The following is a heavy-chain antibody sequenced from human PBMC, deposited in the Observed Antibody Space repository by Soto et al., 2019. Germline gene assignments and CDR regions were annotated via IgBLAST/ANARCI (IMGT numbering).Heavy chain of an antibody. Sequence: ASVKVSYEDSRYSFTGYYMHWVRQAPGQGLEWMGWINPNSGGTNYAQKFQGRVTMTRDTSISTAYMELSRLRSDDTAVYYCARGPSAYDYVWGSYWVYWGQGTLVTVSS. D-gene: IGHD3-16*01. CDR2: INPNSGGT. CDR1: RYSFTGYY. J-gene: IGHJ4*02. V-gene: IGHV1-2*02. CDR3: ARGPSAYDYVWGSYWVY.